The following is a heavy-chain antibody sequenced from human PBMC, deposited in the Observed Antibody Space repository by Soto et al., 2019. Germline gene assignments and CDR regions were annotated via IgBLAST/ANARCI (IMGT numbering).Heavy chain of an antibody. CDR2: INPNSGGT. J-gene: IGHJ4*02. CDR3: ARQIPYCSGGSCYSNPFDY. Sequence: QVQLVQSGAEVKQPGASVKVSCKASGYTFTGYYMHWVRQAPGQGLEWMGWINPNSGGTNYAQKFQGWVTMTRDTSISTAYMELSRLRSDDTAVYYCARQIPYCSGGSCYSNPFDYWGQGTLVTVSS. V-gene: IGHV1-2*04. D-gene: IGHD2-15*01. CDR1: GYTFTGYY.